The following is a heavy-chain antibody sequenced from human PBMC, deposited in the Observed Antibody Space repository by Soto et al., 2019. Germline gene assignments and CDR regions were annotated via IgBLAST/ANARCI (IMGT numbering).Heavy chain of an antibody. V-gene: IGHV1-2*04. Sequence: ASVKVSCKASGYTFTGYYMHWVRQAPGQGLEWMGWINPNSGGTNYAQKFQGWVTMTRDTSISTAYMELSRLRSDDTAVYYCARSERATPLSCDYCGQGTLGTVSS. J-gene: IGHJ4*02. CDR3: ARSERATPLSCDY. D-gene: IGHD5-12*01. CDR2: INPNSGGT. CDR1: GYTFTGYY.